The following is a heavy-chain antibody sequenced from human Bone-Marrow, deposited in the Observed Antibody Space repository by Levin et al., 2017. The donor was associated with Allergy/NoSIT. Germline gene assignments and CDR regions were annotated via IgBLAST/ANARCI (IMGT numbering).Heavy chain of an antibody. CDR1: GFIFSSYG. D-gene: IGHD1-20*01. J-gene: IGHJ5*02. Sequence: LSLTCAASGFIFSSYGMHWVRQTPGKGLEWVAVISYDGSNQFHADSVKGRFTISRDNSKNTLYLQMNSLRAEDTAVYYCAKDPGGYNWNSWFDPWGQGTLVTVSS. CDR2: ISYDGSNQ. CDR3: AKDPGGYNWNSWFDP. V-gene: IGHV3-30*18.